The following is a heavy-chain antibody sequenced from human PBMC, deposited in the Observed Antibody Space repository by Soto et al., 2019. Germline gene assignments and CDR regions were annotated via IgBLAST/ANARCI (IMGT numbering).Heavy chain of an antibody. CDR2: IYYSGST. Sequence: PSETLSLTCTVSGGFVSSGSYYWSWIRQPPGKGLEWIGYIYYSGSTNYNPSLKSRVTISVDTSKNRFSLKLSSVTAADTAVYYCARGTSGDFDYWGQGTLVTVSS. J-gene: IGHJ4*02. CDR1: GGFVSSGSYY. V-gene: IGHV4-61*01. D-gene: IGHD3-10*01. CDR3: ARGTSGDFDY.